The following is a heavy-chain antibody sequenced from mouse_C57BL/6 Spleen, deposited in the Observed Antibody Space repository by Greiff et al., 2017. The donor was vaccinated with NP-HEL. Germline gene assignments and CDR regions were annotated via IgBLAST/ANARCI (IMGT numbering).Heavy chain of an antibody. Sequence: QVQLQQPGAELVKPGASVKLSCKASGYTFTSYWMHWVKQRPGQGLEWIGMIHPNSGSTNYNEKFKSKATLTVDKSSSTAYMQLSSLTSEDSAVYYCARCPYYYGSSPRYFDVWGTGTTVTVSS. V-gene: IGHV1-64*01. CDR1: GYTFTSYW. D-gene: IGHD1-1*01. CDR2: IHPNSGST. J-gene: IGHJ1*03. CDR3: ARCPYYYGSSPRYFDV.